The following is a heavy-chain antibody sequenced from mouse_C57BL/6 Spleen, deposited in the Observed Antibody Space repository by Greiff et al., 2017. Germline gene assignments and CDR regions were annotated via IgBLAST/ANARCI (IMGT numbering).Heavy chain of an antibody. V-gene: IGHV1-61*01. CDR3: ARYGNSYWYFDV. J-gene: IGHJ1*03. CDR2: IYPSDSET. CDR1: GYTFTSYW. Sequence: QVQLQQPGAELVRPGSSVKLSCKASGYTFTSYWMDWVKQRPGQGLEWIGNIYPSDSETHYNQKFKDKATLTVDKSSSTAYMQLSSLTSEDSAVYYCARYGNSYWYFDVWGTGTTVTVSS. D-gene: IGHD2-1*01.